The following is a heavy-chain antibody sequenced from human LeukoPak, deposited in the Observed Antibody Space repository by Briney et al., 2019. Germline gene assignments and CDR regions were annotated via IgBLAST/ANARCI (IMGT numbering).Heavy chain of an antibody. CDR3: ARGGDYDIGYFDY. V-gene: IGHV3-7*01. CDR2: IKQDGSEK. CDR1: GFTFSSYW. Sequence: GGSLRLSCAASGFTFSSYWMSWVRQAPGKELEWVANIKQDGSEKYYVDSVKGRFTISRDNAKNSLYLQMNSLRAEDTAVYYCARGGDYDIGYFDYWGQGTLVTVSS. D-gene: IGHD3-9*01. J-gene: IGHJ4*02.